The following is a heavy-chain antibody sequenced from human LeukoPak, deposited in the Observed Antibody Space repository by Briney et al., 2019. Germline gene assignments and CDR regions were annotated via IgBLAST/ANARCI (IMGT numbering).Heavy chain of an antibody. J-gene: IGHJ3*02. D-gene: IGHD3-16*01. Sequence: GGSLRLSCAASGFTFSSYWMHWVRQAPGKGLVWVSRINTDGSSTSYADSVKGRFTISRDNAKNTLYLQMNSLRAEDTAVYYCARGGGTSALDIWGQGTMVTVSS. CDR2: INTDGSST. CDR3: ARGGGTSALDI. CDR1: GFTFSSYW. V-gene: IGHV3-74*01.